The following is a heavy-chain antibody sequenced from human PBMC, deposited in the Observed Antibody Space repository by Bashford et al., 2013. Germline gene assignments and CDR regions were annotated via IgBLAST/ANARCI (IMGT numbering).Heavy chain of an antibody. CDR2: IFPDDSET. CDR3: ARRGLAAAGGNAFDI. D-gene: IGHD6-13*01. J-gene: IGHJ3*02. CDR1: GDTFPSYW. Sequence: GESLKISCKGSGDTFPSYWIGWVRQLPGKGLEWMGIIFPDDSETSYSPAFQGQVTMSVDNSIDTAYLQWSSLKASDTAMYYCARRGLAAAGGNAFDIWGQGTMVTVSS. V-gene: IGHV5-51*01.